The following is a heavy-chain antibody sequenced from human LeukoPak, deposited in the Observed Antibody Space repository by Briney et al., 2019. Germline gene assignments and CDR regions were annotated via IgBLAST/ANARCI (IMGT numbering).Heavy chain of an antibody. V-gene: IGHV4-39*01. CDR3: ARRLVGTSVLNDAFDI. Sequence: PSETLSLTCTVSGGSISSSSYYWGWIRQPPGKGLEWIGRIYYSGSTYYNPSLKSRVTISVDTSKNQFSLKLSSVTAADTAVYYCARRLVGTSVLNDAFDIWGQGTMVTVSS. J-gene: IGHJ3*02. CDR2: IYYSGST. D-gene: IGHD2-15*01. CDR1: GGSISSSSYY.